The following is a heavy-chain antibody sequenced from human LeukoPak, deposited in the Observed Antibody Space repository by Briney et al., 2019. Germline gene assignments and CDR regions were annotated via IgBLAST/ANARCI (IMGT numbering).Heavy chain of an antibody. CDR1: GFSFSTYG. D-gene: IGHD3-10*02. J-gene: IGHJ6*04. CDR2: IRHDGSSK. V-gene: IGHV3-30*02. CDR3: AELGITMIGGV. Sequence: GGSLRLSCVASGFSFSTYGMHWVRQAPGKGLEGVAFIRHDGSSKYYADSVKGRFTISRDNAKNSLYLQMNSLRAEDTAVYYCAELGITMIGGVWGKGTTVTISS.